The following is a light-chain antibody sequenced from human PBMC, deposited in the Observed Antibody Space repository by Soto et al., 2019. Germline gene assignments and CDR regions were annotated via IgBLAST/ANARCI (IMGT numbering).Light chain of an antibody. J-gene: IGKJ1*01. CDR2: AAS. V-gene: IGKV3-20*01. CDR3: QQYGSAPWT. Sequence: EIVLTQSPGTLPLSPVERATLSCRASLSVASNYLAWYQQKPGQAPRLLIYAASGRATGIPDRFSGSGSGTDFTLTISRLEPEDFALYYCQQYGSAPWTFGQGTKVEIK. CDR1: LSVASNY.